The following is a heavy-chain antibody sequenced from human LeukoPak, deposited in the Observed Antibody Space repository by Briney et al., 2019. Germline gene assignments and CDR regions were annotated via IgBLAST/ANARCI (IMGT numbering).Heavy chain of an antibody. CDR1: DGSISSYY. V-gene: IGHV4-59*08. CDR2: LYYSGST. D-gene: IGHD3-22*01. Sequence: PSETLSLTCSVSDGSISSYYWSWIRQPPGKGLEWIGYLYYSGSTNYNPSPKSRVTISVDTSKKQFSLNLSSVTAADTAVYYCARHGGYHSPIDYWGQGTLVTVSS. CDR3: ARHGGYHSPIDY. J-gene: IGHJ4*02.